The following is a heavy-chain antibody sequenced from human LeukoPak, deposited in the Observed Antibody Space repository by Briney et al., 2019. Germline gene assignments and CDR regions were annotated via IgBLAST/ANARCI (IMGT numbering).Heavy chain of an antibody. D-gene: IGHD3-9*01. CDR3: ARPYYDILTGYYGYYFDY. J-gene: IGHJ4*02. CDR2: INPNSGGT. Sequence: GASVKVSCKASGYTFTGYYMHWVRQAPGQGLEWMGWINPNSGGTNYAQKFQGRVTMTRDTSISTAYMELSRLRSDDTAVYYCARPYYDILTGYYGYYFDYWGQGTLVTVSS. CDR1: GYTFTGYY. V-gene: IGHV1-2*02.